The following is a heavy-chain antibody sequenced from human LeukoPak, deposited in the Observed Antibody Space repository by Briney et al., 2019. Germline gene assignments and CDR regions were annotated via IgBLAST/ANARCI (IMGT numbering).Heavy chain of an antibody. D-gene: IGHD2/OR15-2a*01. J-gene: IGHJ6*03. Sequence: PGGSLRLSCAASGFTFSSYSMNWVRQAPGKGLEWVSYISSSSSTIYYADSVKGRFTISRDNAKNSLYLQMNSLRAEDTAVYYCAREPGNRYYYMDVWGKGTTVTVSS. CDR1: GFTFSSYS. V-gene: IGHV3-48*01. CDR3: AREPGNRYYYMDV. CDR2: ISSSSSTI.